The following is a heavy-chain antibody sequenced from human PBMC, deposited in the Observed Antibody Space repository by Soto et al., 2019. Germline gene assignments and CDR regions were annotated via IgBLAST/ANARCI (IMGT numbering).Heavy chain of an antibody. D-gene: IGHD3-22*01. Sequence: SETLSLTCTVSGGSISSSSYYWGWIRQPPGKGLEWIGSIYYSGSTYYNPSLKSRVTISVDTSKNQFSLKLSSVTAADTAVYYRARMGQWPKSGYLKHWYWGQGTLVTVSS. CDR3: ARMGQWPKSGYLKHWY. CDR1: GGSISSSSYY. V-gene: IGHV4-39*01. J-gene: IGHJ4*02. CDR2: IYYSGST.